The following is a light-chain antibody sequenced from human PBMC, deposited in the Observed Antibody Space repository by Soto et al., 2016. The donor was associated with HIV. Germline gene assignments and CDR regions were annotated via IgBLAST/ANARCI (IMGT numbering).Light chain of an antibody. CDR2: DDN. CDR1: NIGSKS. J-gene: IGLJ2*01. Sequence: SYELTQPPSVSVAPGKTARITCGGNNIGSKSVHWYQQKPGQAPVMVVYDDNDRPPGIPERFSGSNSGDTATLTTNRVEAGDEADYYCQVWDTNSDHVVFGGGTKLTVL. CDR3: QVWDTNSDHVV. V-gene: IGLV3-21*03.